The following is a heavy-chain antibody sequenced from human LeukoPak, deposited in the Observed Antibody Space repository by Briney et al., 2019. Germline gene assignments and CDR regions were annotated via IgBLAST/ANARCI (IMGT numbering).Heavy chain of an antibody. V-gene: IGHV4-39*07. CDR2: FYSSGTS. CDR1: GGSISSSDYL. Sequence: SETLSLTCTVSGGSISSSDYLWAWIRQPGGKGLEWIGRFYSSGTSDINPPFQPRATISVDTSKNQVFLTLTSLTAADTAVYFCAREKSVSGWHADSWGQGTLVTVSS. D-gene: IGHD6-19*01. CDR3: AREKSVSGWHADS. J-gene: IGHJ4*02.